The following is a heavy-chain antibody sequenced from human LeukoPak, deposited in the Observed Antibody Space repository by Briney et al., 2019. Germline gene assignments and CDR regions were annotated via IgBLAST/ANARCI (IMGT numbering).Heavy chain of an antibody. CDR3: ARSGDSGAYYSF. CDR1: GASIRSHH. D-gene: IGHD3-22*01. J-gene: IGHJ4*02. CDR2: VYYVGST. Sequence: SETLSLTCTVSGASIRSHHWTWFRQHPRKELQGIGNVYYVGSTSYSPSLKSRVTISLDTSKNQFSLEMNSVTAADTAVYYCARSGDSGAYYSFWGQGILVTVSS. V-gene: IGHV4-59*11.